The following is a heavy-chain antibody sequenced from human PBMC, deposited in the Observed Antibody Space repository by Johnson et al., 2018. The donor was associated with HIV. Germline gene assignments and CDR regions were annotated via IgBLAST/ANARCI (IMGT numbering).Heavy chain of an antibody. CDR1: GFTFSSYA. Sequence: QVQLVESGGGVVQPGRSLRLSCAASGFTFSSYAMHWVRQAPGKELEWVAVISFAGVKKYYADSVKGRFTISRDDSKNTLLLQMKSLRAEDTAVYFCARKSVRNLDAFDIWGQGTLVIVSS. V-gene: IGHV3-30*04. CDR3: ARKSVRNLDAFDI. CDR2: ISFAGVKK. D-gene: IGHD4-17*01. J-gene: IGHJ3*02.